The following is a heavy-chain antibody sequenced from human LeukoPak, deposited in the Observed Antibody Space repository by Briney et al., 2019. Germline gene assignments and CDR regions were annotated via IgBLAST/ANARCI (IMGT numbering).Heavy chain of an antibody. CDR1: GFTFSTYS. D-gene: IGHD3-16*01. V-gene: IGHV3-21*01. CDR3: ARGRYGSLDY. Sequence: TGGSLRLSCVASGFTFSTYSMNWVRQAPGKGLEWVSSISSSSSLIYYADSVKGRFTISRDNAKNSLYLQMNSLRAEDTAVYYCARGRYGSLDYWGQGTLVTVSS. J-gene: IGHJ4*02. CDR2: ISSSSSLI.